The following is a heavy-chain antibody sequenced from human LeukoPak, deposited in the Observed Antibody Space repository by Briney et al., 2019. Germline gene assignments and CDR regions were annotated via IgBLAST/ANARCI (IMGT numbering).Heavy chain of an antibody. V-gene: IGHV1-69*04. CDR3: AIPGTGYSSSWYYFY. Sequence: SVEVSCKASGGTFSSYAISWVRQAPGQGLEWMGRIIPILGIANYAQKFQGRVTITADKSTSTAYMELSSLRSEDTAVYYCAIPGTGYSSSWYYFYWGQGTLVTVSS. CDR1: GGTFSSYA. J-gene: IGHJ4*02. CDR2: IIPILGIA. D-gene: IGHD6-13*01.